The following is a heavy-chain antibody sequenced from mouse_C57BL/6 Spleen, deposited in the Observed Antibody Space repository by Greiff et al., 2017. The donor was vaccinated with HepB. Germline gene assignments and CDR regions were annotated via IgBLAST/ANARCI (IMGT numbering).Heavy chain of an antibody. D-gene: IGHD2-5*01. CDR2: IYPRSGNT. V-gene: IGHV1-81*01. CDR1: GYTFTSYG. J-gene: IGHJ3*01. Sequence: QVQLKESGAELARPGASVKLSCKASGYTFTSYGISWVKQRTGQGLEWIGEIYPRSGNTYYNEKFKGKATLTADKSSSTAYMELRSLTSEDSAVYFCGDLYYSTGFAYWGQGTLVTVSA. CDR3: GDLYYSTGFAY.